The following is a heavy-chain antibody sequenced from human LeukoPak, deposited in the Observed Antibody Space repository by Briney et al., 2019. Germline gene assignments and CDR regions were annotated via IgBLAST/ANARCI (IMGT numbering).Heavy chain of an antibody. Sequence: GGSLRLSCAAPAFTFSDYSMNWVRQAPGKGLEWISYIDTSSSTMYYADSVMGRFTISRDNAKESLYLQMNSLRDEDTAVYYCAREDDSWGPNNLDLWGQGTMVTVSS. CDR1: AFTFSDYS. CDR3: AREDDSWGPNNLDL. J-gene: IGHJ3*01. D-gene: IGHD7-27*01. CDR2: IDTSSSTM. V-gene: IGHV3-48*02.